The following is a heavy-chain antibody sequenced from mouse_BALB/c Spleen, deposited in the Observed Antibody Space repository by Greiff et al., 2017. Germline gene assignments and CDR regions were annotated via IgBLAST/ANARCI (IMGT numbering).Heavy chain of an antibody. CDR3: ARDPNLHRYDAMDY. CDR2: INSNGGST. Sequence: EVKLMESGGGLVQPGGSLKLSCEASGFTFSSYGMSWVRQTPDKRLELVATINSNGGSTYYPDSVKGRFTLTRDNAKNTLYLQMSSLKSEDTAMYYYARDPNLHRYDAMDYWGQGTSVTVSA. V-gene: IGHV5-6-3*01. CDR1: GFTFSSYG. J-gene: IGHJ4*01. D-gene: IGHD2-14*01.